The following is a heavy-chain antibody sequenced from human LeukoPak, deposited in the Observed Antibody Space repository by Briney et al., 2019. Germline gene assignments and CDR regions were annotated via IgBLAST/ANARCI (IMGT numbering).Heavy chain of an antibody. V-gene: IGHV3-33*01. J-gene: IGHJ4*02. CDR2: IWYDGSNK. D-gene: IGHD3-16*01. Sequence: GGSLRLSCAASGFTFSSYGMHWVRQAPGKGLEWVAVIWYDGSNKHYADSVKGRFTISRDNSKNTLYLQMNSLRAEDTAVYYCARDRWYYDYVWDYYFDYWGQGTLVTVSS. CDR3: ARDRWYYDYVWDYYFDY. CDR1: GFTFSSYG.